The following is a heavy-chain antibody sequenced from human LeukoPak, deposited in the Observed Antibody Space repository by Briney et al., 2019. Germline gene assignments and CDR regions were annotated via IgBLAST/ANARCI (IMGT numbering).Heavy chain of an antibody. J-gene: IGHJ4*02. V-gene: IGHV3-30*04. D-gene: IGHD6-6*01. CDR1: GFTFSSYA. CDR3: ARAPSIAARLSFDY. Sequence: GGSLRLSCAASGFTFSSYAMHWVRQAPGKGLEWVAVISYDGSNKYYADSVKGRFTISRDNSKNTLYLQMNSLRAEDTAVYYCARAPSIAARLSFDYWGQGTLVTVSS. CDR2: ISYDGSNK.